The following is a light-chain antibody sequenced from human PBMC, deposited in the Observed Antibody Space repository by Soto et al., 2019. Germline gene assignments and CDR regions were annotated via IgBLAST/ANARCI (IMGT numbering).Light chain of an antibody. CDR3: QQYTSYSGT. Sequence: DIQMTQSPSTLSASVGDRVTITCRASQSISTWLAWYQQKPGTAPKLLIYRASTLESGVPSRFSGSGSGTEFTLTINSLQPDDFATYYCQQYTSYSGTFGPGSKLDMK. CDR1: QSISTW. J-gene: IGKJ3*01. CDR2: RAS. V-gene: IGKV1-5*03.